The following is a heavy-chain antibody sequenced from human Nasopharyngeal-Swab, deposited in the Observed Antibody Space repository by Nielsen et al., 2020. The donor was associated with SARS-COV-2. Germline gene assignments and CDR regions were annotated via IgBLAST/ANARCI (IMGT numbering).Heavy chain of an antibody. Sequence: GESLKISCAASGFTFSASAIHWVRQASGEGLEWVARIRSKGNNYATAYSASVKGRFIIFRDDPTNTAYLQINSLKTEDTAMYYCTRCGGGCYSGRDYWCQGTLVTVSS. CDR1: GFTFSASA. CDR2: IRSKGNNYAT. CDR3: TRCGGGCYSGRDY. D-gene: IGHD2-15*01. J-gene: IGHJ4*02. V-gene: IGHV3-73*01.